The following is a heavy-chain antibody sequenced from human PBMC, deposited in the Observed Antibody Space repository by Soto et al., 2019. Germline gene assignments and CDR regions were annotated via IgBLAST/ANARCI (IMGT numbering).Heavy chain of an antibody. Sequence: SETLSLTCTVSGTSISNNYWTWIRQPPGKGLEWIGYIYFSGTTSYNPSLETRVTMSVDTSKNQFSLKLNSVTAADTAVYYCPGDYGPHGRVFDYCGTGNLVTASS. CDR1: GTSISNNY. V-gene: IGHV4-59*03. CDR2: IYFSGTT. D-gene: IGHD4-17*01. J-gene: IGHJ4*02. CDR3: PGDYGPHGRVFDY.